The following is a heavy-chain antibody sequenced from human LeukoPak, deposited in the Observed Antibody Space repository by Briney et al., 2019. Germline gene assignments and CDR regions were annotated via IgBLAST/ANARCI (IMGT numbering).Heavy chain of an antibody. CDR1: GFTFSAYT. J-gene: IGHJ6*03. CDR2: ISYDGSDT. Sequence: GGSLRLSCAASGFTFSAYTMHWVRQAPGKGLQWVANISYDGSDTNYVDSVKGRFTTSRDNSKNTLYMQMNSLRAEDTAMYYCARSGYYSYQYMDVWGTGTTVAVSS. CDR3: ARSGYYSYQYMDV. V-gene: IGHV3-30*04. D-gene: IGHD1-14*01.